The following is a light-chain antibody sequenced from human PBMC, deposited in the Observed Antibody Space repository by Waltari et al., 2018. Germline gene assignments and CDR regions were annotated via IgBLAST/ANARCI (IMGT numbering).Light chain of an antibody. CDR1: SSDIGAYNF. CDR2: DVN. Sequence: QSALTQPASVSGSPGQSITISCTGTSSDIGAYNFVSWYQKTPGKAPKVMIYDVNNRPSGVSSRFSGSKSGNTASLTISGLQAEDEADYYCSSYTTGSTRYVFGSGTKVTVL. J-gene: IGLJ1*01. CDR3: SSYTTGSTRYV. V-gene: IGLV2-14*03.